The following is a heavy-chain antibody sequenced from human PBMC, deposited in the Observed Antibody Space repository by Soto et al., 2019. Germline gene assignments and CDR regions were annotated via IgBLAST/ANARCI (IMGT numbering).Heavy chain of an antibody. J-gene: IGHJ4*02. CDR1: GFTFSGTW. Sequence: EVLLVESGGRLVRPGGSLRLSCAASGFTFSGTWMNWVRQAPGKGLEWIARIKSKSNGGTTDYAAPVKGRFTVSRDDSKNTLYLQMNSLKTEDTAVYYCTTDVAGSRIYWWNDYWGQGTLVTVSS. CDR2: IKSKSNGGTT. D-gene: IGHD3-10*01. V-gene: IGHV3-15*01. CDR3: TTDVAGSRIYWWNDY.